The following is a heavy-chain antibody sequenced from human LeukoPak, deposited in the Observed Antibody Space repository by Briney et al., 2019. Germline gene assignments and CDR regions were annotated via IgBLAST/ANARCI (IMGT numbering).Heavy chain of an antibody. CDR3: AGDTYYYDSSGYN. V-gene: IGHV3-23*01. CDR1: GFTFSSYA. D-gene: IGHD3-22*01. J-gene: IGHJ4*02. Sequence: GGSLRLSCAASGFTFSSYAMSWVRQAPGKGLEWVSAISGSGGSTYYADSVKGRFTISRDNAKNSLYLQMNSLRAEDTAVYYCAGDTYYYDSSGYNWGQGTLITVSS. CDR2: ISGSGGST.